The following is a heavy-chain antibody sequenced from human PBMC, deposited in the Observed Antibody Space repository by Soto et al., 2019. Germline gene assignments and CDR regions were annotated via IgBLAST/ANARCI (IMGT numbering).Heavy chain of an antibody. D-gene: IGHD1-1*01. V-gene: IGHV1-18*01. CDR2: ISAYNGNT. J-gene: IGHJ5*02. CDR1: GYTFTSYG. CDR3: ASTQYTNWFDP. Sequence: ASVKVSCKASGYTFTSYGISWVRQAPGQGLEWMGWISAYNGNTNYDQKLQGRVTMTTDTSTSTAYMELRSLRADDTAVYYCASTQYTNWFDPWGQGTLVTVSS.